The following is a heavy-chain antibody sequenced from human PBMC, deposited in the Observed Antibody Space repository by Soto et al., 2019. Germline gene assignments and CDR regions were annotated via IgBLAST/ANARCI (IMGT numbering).Heavy chain of an antibody. Sequence: QVQLVESGGGVVQPGRSLRLSCAASGFTFSSYAMHWVRQAPAKGLEWVAVISYDGSNKYYADSVKGRFTISRDNSKNTLYLQMNSLRAEDTAVYYCARGFCGEYFDSSGFVFFDYWGQGTLVTVSS. CDR3: ARGFCGEYFDSSGFVFFDY. V-gene: IGHV3-30-3*01. D-gene: IGHD3-22*01. CDR1: GFTFSSYA. CDR2: ISYDGSNK. J-gene: IGHJ4*02.